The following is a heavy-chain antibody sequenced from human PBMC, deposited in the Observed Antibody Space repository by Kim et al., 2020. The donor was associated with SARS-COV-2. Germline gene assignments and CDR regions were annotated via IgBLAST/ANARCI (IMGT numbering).Heavy chain of an antibody. D-gene: IGHD2-15*01. CDR3: AKLAFRWSAQDY. V-gene: IGHV4-34*01. Sequence: NYNPSLKSRVTISIDTSKNQFSLKLSSVTAADTAVYYCAKLAFRWSAQDYWGQGTLVTVSS. J-gene: IGHJ4*02.